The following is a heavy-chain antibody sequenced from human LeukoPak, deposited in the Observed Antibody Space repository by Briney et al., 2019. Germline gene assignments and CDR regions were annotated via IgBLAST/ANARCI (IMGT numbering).Heavy chain of an antibody. J-gene: IGHJ4*02. CDR3: VRDWTTGTSVPFDY. V-gene: IGHV3-74*01. CDR2: INSDGSST. CDR1: GFPFSTYW. D-gene: IGHD1-7*01. Sequence: PGGSQSLCCAASGFPFSTYWMDWVRQAPGKGLVWVSRINSDGSSTISTYSATGQFAISRDNAKNTLYLQMNSLRAEDTAVYYCVRDWTTGTSVPFDYWGQGTLVTVSS.